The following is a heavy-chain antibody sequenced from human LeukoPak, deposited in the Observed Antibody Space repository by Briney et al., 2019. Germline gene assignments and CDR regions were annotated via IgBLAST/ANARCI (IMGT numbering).Heavy chain of an antibody. D-gene: IGHD4-23*01. Sequence: ASVKVSCKASGYTFTSYAMNWVRQAPGQGLEWMGWISAYNGNTNYAQKLQGRVTMTTDTSTSTAYMELRSLRSDDTAVYYCARDLGGNSDYWGQGTLVTVSS. CDR2: ISAYNGNT. J-gene: IGHJ4*02. CDR3: ARDLGGNSDY. CDR1: GYTFTSYA. V-gene: IGHV1-18*01.